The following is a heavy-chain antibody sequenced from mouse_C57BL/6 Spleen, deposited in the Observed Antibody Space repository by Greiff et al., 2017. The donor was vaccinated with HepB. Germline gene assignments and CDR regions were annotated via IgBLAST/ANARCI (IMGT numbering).Heavy chain of an antibody. D-gene: IGHD1-1*01. CDR3: ARGYYGPKMYFDY. V-gene: IGHV1-52*01. Sequence: QVHVKQPGAELVRPGSSVKLSCKASGYTFTSYWMHWVKQRPIQGLEWIGNIDPSDSETHYNQKFKDKATLTVDKSSSTAYMQLSSLTSEDSAVYYCARGYYGPKMYFDYWGQGTTLTVSS. CDR1: GYTFTSYW. CDR2: IDPSDSET. J-gene: IGHJ2*01.